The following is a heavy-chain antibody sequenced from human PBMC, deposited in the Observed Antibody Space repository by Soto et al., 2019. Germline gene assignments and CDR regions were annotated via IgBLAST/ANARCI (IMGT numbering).Heavy chain of an antibody. J-gene: IGHJ5*02. CDR2: IYHSGST. Sequence: KPSETLSLTCAVSGGSISSGGYSWSWIRQPPGKGLEWIGYIYHSGSTYYNPSLKSRVTISVDRSKNQFSLKLSSVTAADTAVYYCARGPLECSSTSCYTHWFDPWGQGTLVTVSS. CDR3: ARGPLECSSTSCYTHWFDP. CDR1: GGSISSGGYS. V-gene: IGHV4-30-2*01. D-gene: IGHD2-2*02.